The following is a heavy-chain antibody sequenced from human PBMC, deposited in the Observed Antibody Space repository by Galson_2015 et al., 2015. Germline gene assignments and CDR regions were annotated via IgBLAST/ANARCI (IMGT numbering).Heavy chain of an antibody. CDR3: VRGDSVNFYSYYMDV. D-gene: IGHD4-11*01. CDR2: IDRGGGT. V-gene: IGHV3-74*01. J-gene: IGHJ6*03. CDR1: GFSFSYYW. Sequence: SLRLSCAASGFSFSYYWMHWVRHVPGKGLGWVSRIDRGGGTTYADSVKGRFTVSRDNAKNMLSLQMNSLRADDTAVYYCVRGDSVNFYSYYMDVWGKGTTVTVSS.